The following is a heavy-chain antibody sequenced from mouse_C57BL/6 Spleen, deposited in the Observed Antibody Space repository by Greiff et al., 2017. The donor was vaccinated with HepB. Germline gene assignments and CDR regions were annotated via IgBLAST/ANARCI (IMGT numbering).Heavy chain of an antibody. CDR2: INPNYGTT. Sequence: EVQLQQSGPELVKPGASVKISCKASGYSFTDYNMNWVKQSNGKSLEWIGVINPNYGTTSYNQKFKDTATLTVDHSSSTAYMQLNSLTSEDSAVYYCARNDGYYLYAMDYWGQGTSVTVSS. J-gene: IGHJ4*01. D-gene: IGHD2-3*01. CDR1: GYSFTDYN. V-gene: IGHV1-39*01. CDR3: ARNDGYYLYAMDY.